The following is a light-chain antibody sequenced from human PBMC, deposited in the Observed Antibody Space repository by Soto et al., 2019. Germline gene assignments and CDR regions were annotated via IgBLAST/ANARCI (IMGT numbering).Light chain of an antibody. J-gene: IGKJ1*01. V-gene: IGKV3-15*01. CDR1: QSVSID. CDR2: GAS. Sequence: ELVITQSPATLSVSPGEIATLSCRASQSVSIDLAWYQQTPGQAPRLLIYGASTRAIGIPARFSGSGSGTDITLTISRLLHEDFAVYYCQQYRTFGQGTKVDI. CDR3: QQYRT.